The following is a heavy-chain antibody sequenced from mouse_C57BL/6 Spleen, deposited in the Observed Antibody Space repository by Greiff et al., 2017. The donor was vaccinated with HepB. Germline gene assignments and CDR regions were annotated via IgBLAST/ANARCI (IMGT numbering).Heavy chain of an antibody. CDR2: INPSNGGT. D-gene: IGHD2-3*01. Sequence: QVQLQQPGTELVKPGASVKLSRKASGYTFTSYWMHWVKQRPGQGLEWIGNINPSNGGTNYNEKFKSKATLTEDKSSSTAYMQLSSLTSEDSAVYYCASAVLLDGYYRWGQGTTLTVSS. CDR1: GYTFTSYW. V-gene: IGHV1-53*01. CDR3: ASAVLLDGYYR. J-gene: IGHJ2*01.